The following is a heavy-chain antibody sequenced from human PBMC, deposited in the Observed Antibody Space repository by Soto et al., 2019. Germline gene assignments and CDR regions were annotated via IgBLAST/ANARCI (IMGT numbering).Heavy chain of an antibody. CDR1: GFTFSSYA. Sequence: GGSLRLSCAASGFTFSSYAMSWVRQAPGKGLEWVSAISGSGGSTYYADSVKGRFTISRDNSKNTLYLQMNSLRAEDTAVYYCAKDPALRYFYWLFQNWFVPCGHGSLVTVSS. J-gene: IGHJ5*02. D-gene: IGHD3-9*01. V-gene: IGHV3-23*01. CDR2: ISGSGGST. CDR3: AKDPALRYFYWLFQNWFVP.